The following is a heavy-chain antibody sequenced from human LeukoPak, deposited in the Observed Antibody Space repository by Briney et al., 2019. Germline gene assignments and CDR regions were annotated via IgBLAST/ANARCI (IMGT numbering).Heavy chain of an antibody. J-gene: IGHJ4*02. Sequence: GESLKISCKGSGYSLTSYWIGWVRQMPGKGLGWMGIIYPGDSDTRYSPSFEGQVTISADKPISTAYLQWSSLKASDTPMYYCASPYFYASGSHYLNYFDYWGQGTLVTVSS. CDR3: ASPYFYASGSHYLNYFDY. CDR1: GYSLTSYW. V-gene: IGHV5-51*04. D-gene: IGHD3-10*01. CDR2: IYPGDSDT.